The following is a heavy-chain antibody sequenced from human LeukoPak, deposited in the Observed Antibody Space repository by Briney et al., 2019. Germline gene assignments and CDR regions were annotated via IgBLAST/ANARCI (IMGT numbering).Heavy chain of an antibody. V-gene: IGHV1-8*01. D-gene: IGHD3-10*01. Sequence: ASVKVSCKASGYTFTSYDINWVRQATGQGLEWMGWMNPNSGNTGYAQKFQGRVTMTRNTSISTAYMELSSLRSEDTAVYYCARGAKWFGELLFRYYYMDVWGKGTTVTISS. CDR2: MNPNSGNT. CDR1: GYTFTSYD. CDR3: ARGAKWFGELLFRYYYMDV. J-gene: IGHJ6*03.